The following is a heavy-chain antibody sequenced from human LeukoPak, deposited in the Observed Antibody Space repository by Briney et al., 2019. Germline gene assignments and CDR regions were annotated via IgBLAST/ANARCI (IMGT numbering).Heavy chain of an antibody. CDR3: AREARVLYYMDV. V-gene: IGHV3-72*01. D-gene: IGHD2-8*01. Sequence: GGSLRLSCAASGLTFSDHYMDWVRQAPGKGLEWVGRTRNKANSYSTEYAASVKGRFTISTDDSKNALYLQMNSLKIEDTAVYYCAREARVLYYMDVWGKGTTVTVSS. J-gene: IGHJ6*03. CDR1: GLTFSDHY. CDR2: TRNKANSYST.